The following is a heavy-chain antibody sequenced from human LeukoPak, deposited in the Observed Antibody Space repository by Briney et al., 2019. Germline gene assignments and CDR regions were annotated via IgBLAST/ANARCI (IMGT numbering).Heavy chain of an antibody. CDR3: ARGGRGWIAVAGNFDY. Sequence: NPSETLSLTCAVYGGSFSGYYWSWIRQPPGKGLEWIGEINHSGSTNYNPSLKSRVTISVDTSKNQFSLKLSSVTAADTAVYYCARGGRGWIAVAGNFDYWGQGTLVTVSS. D-gene: IGHD6-19*01. CDR2: INHSGST. CDR1: GGSFSGYY. V-gene: IGHV4-34*01. J-gene: IGHJ4*02.